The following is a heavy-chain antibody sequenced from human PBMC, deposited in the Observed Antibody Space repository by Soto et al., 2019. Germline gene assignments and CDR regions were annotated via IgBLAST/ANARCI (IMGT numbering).Heavy chain of an antibody. V-gene: IGHV1-18*01. D-gene: IGHD6-19*01. J-gene: IGHJ5*02. CDR2: ISAYNGNT. Sequence: ASVKVSCKASGYTFTSYGISCVRQAPGQGLEWMGWISAYNGNTNYAQKLQGRVTMTTDTSTSTAYMELRSLRSDDTAVYYCARGSDSSGWYYWFDPWGQGTLVTVSS. CDR1: GYTFTSYG. CDR3: ARGSDSSGWYYWFDP.